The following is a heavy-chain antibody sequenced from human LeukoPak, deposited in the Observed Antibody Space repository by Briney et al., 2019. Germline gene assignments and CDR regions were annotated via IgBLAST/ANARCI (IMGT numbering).Heavy chain of an antibody. V-gene: IGHV1-18*01. CDR1: GYTFTSYG. J-gene: IGHJ4*02. D-gene: IGHD6-13*01. CDR3: ARALEMSSSWYGWVDY. Sequence: ASVKVSCKASGYTFTSYGISWVRQAPGQGLEWMGWISAYNGNTNYAQKLQGRVTMTTDTSTSTAYMELRSLRSDDTAVYYCARALEMSSSWYGWVDYWGQGTLVTVSS. CDR2: ISAYNGNT.